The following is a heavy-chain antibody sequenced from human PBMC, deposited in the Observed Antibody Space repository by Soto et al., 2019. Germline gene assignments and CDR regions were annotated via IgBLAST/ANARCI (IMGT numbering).Heavy chain of an antibody. J-gene: IGHJ3*01. V-gene: IGHV4-59*01. D-gene: IGHD3-10*01. Sequence: HSETLSLTCTVSGGSISSYYWSWIRQPPGKGLEWIGYIYYSGSINYNPSLKSRVTISVDTSKNQFSLKLSSVTAADTAVYYCARVWGGAFDFWGQGTMVTVSS. CDR3: ARVWGGAFDF. CDR2: IYYSGSI. CDR1: GGSISSYY.